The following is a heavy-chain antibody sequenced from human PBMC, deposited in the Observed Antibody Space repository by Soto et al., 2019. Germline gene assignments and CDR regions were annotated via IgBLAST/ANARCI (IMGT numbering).Heavy chain of an antibody. Sequence: SETLSLTCTVSGISIASSYWNWFRQSPGKGLEWIGQISDRGDINYNPPLESRVAISTDTSKNQVSLTLTAVNAADTAVYFCARGRHWFGPWGQGTLVTVSS. CDR2: ISDRGDI. CDR3: ARGRHWFGP. CDR1: GISIASSY. J-gene: IGHJ5*02. V-gene: IGHV4-59*08.